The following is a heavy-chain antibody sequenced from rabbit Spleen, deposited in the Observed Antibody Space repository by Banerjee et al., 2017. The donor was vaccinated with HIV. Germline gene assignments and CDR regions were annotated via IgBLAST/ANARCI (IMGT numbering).Heavy chain of an antibody. Sequence: QSLEESGGDLVQPGASLTLTCTASGVSFSSDYYLCWVRQAPGKGLELIACIDSGSSGFTYFASWAKGRFTISKTSSTTVTLQMTSLTAADTATYFCARDSGSSFSSYGMDLWGPGTLVTVS. CDR1: GVSFSSDYY. D-gene: IGHD8-1*01. V-gene: IGHV1S40*01. CDR2: IDSGSSGFT. J-gene: IGHJ6*01. CDR3: ARDSGSSFSSYGMDL.